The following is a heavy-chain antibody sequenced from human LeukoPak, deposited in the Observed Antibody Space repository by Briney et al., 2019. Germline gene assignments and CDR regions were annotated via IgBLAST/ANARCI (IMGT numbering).Heavy chain of an antibody. V-gene: IGHV3-21*01. CDR1: GFTFSSYS. CDR3: ARGSSSWYYFDY. D-gene: IGHD6-13*01. CDR2: ISSSGYI. Sequence: GGSLRLSCAASGFTFSSYSMNWVRQAPGKGLEWVSFISSSGYIYYADSVKGRFTISRDNAKNSLYLQMNSLRAEDTAVYYCARGSSSWYYFDYWGQGTLVTVSS. J-gene: IGHJ4*02.